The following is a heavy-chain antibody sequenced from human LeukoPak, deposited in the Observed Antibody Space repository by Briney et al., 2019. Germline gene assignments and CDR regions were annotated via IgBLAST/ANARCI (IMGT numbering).Heavy chain of an antibody. J-gene: IGHJ5*02. CDR2: INHSGST. V-gene: IGHV4-34*01. D-gene: IGHD3-10*01. Sequence: SETLSLTCAVYGGSFSGYYWSWIRQPPGKGLEWIGEINHSGSTNYNPSLKSRVTISVDTSKNQFSLKLSSVTAADTAVYYCARHLKIGLLWFGELHTPFDPWGQGTLVTVSS. CDR1: GGSFSGYY. CDR3: ARHLKIGLLWFGELHTPFDP.